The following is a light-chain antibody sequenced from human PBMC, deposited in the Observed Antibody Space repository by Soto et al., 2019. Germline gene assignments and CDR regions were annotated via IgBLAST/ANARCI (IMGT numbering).Light chain of an antibody. J-gene: IGLJ3*02. CDR2: SNN. CDR3: AAWDDSLSGPV. V-gene: IGLV1-47*02. Sequence: QSLLTQPPSASGTPGQRVTISCSGSSSNIESNYVYWYQQLPGTAPKLLIYSNNQRPSGVPDRFSGSKSGTSASLAISGLRSEDEADYYCAAWDDSLSGPVFGGGTKVTVL. CDR1: SSNIESNY.